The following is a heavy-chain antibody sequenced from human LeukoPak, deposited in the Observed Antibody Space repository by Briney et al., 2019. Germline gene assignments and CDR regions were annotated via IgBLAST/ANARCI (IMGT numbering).Heavy chain of an antibody. CDR3: AREEYSGSYYFDY. V-gene: IGHV3-21*01. D-gene: IGHD1-26*01. J-gene: IGHJ4*02. CDR1: GLTFSSYS. Sequence: GGSLRLSCAASGLTFSSYSMNWVRQAPGKGLEWVSSISSSSSYIYYADSVKGRFTISRDNAKTSLYLQMNSLRAEDTAVYYCAREEYSGSYYFDYWGQGTLVTVSS. CDR2: ISSSSSYI.